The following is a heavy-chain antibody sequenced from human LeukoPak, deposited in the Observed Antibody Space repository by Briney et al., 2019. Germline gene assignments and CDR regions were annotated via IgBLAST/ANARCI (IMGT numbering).Heavy chain of an antibody. D-gene: IGHD6-13*01. CDR2: INPSGGST. CDR3: ASLYSSSSKIFDY. V-gene: IGHV1-46*01. CDR1: GYTFTSYY. J-gene: IGHJ4*02. Sequence: ASVNVSFMGSGYTFTSYYMHWVRQAAGQGLEWMGIINPSGGSTSYAQKLQGRATMTRDTSTSTVYMELSSLRSEDTAVYYCASLYSSSSKIFDYWGQGTLVTVSS.